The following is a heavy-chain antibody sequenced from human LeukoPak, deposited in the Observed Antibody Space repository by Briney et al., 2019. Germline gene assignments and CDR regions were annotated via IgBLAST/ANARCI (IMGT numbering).Heavy chain of an antibody. V-gene: IGHV3-33*03. J-gene: IGHJ4*02. D-gene: IGHD3-10*02. CDR2: IWYDGSNK. CDR1: GFTFSNYG. CDR3: ASGEVFGNLFNVY. Sequence: GGSLRLSCAASGFTFSNYGMHWVRQAPGKGLEWVAVIWYDGSNKHYADSVKGRFTISRDNAKNSLYLQMNSLRAEDTAVYYCASGEVFGNLFNVYWGQGTLVTVSS.